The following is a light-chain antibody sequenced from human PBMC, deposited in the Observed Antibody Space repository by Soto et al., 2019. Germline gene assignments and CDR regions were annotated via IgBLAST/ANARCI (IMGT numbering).Light chain of an antibody. J-gene: IGKJ1*01. CDR2: GAS. Sequence: DIVLTQSPDPLYLAPWERATLSFRTSQSVSNNYLAWYQQKPGQAPRLLIYGASNSATGIPDRFSGSGSGTDFSITISRLEPEDFAVYYCQQYGSSPETFGQGTKVDI. CDR1: QSVSNNY. V-gene: IGKV3-20*01. CDR3: QQYGSSPET.